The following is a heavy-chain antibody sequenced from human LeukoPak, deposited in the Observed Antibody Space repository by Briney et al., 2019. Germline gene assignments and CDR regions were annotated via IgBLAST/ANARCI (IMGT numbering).Heavy chain of an antibody. D-gene: IGHD5-12*01. Sequence: GGSLRLSCGASGFIFSGYWMTWVRQAPGKGLEWVANIKHDGSEKYYVDSVKGRFTISRDNAKNSLYLQMKSLRAGDTAVYYCARGSGYDYAGFDYWGQGTLVAVSS. CDR1: GFIFSGYW. CDR2: IKHDGSEK. J-gene: IGHJ4*02. CDR3: ARGSGYDYAGFDY. V-gene: IGHV3-7*05.